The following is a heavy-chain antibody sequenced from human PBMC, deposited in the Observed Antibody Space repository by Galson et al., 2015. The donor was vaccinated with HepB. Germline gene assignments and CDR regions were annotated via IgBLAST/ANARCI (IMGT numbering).Heavy chain of an antibody. J-gene: IGHJ4*02. CDR3: ARDPGWGLLLFDL. CDR1: GDSVSSTSAA. Sequence: CAISGDSVSSTSAAWSWIRQSPSRGLEWLGRTYYRSKWYYDYAVSVKSRITINPDTSKNQFSLHLDSVSPEDTALYYCARDPGWGLLLFDLWGQGTLVTVSS. D-gene: IGHD3-16*01. V-gene: IGHV6-1*01. CDR2: TYYRSKWYY.